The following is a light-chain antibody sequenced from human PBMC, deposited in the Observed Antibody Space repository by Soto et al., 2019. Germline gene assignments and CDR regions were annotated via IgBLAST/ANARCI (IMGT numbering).Light chain of an antibody. CDR1: QSVAGN. J-gene: IGKJ1*01. Sequence: EIVMTQSPATLSVSPGETATLSCRASQSVAGNLAWYQQKPGQPPRLLIYGVSTRATGVPARFSGSGSETDFSLTISSLQIEDFATYYCIQDFISPLTVGQGTKVDIK. CDR2: GVS. CDR3: IQDFISPLT. V-gene: IGKV3-15*01.